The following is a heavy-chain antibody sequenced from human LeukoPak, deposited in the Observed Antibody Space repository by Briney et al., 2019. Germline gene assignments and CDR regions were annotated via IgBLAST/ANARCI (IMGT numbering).Heavy chain of an antibody. V-gene: IGHV4-39*01. D-gene: IGHD2-2*01. CDR1: GGSISSSSYY. J-gene: IGHJ4*02. CDR3: ARHDCSSTSCYEGLGNSDY. CDR2: IYYSGST. Sequence: SETLSLTCTVSGGSISSSSYYWGWIRQPPGKGLEWIGSIYYSGSTYYNPSLKSRVTISVDTSKNQFSLKLSSVTAADTAVYYCARHDCSSTSCYEGLGNSDYWGQGTLVTVSS.